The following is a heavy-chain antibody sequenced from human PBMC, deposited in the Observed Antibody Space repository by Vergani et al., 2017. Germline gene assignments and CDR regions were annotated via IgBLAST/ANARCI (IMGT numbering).Heavy chain of an antibody. V-gene: IGHV3-74*03. D-gene: IGHD6-6*01. Sequence: DVHLAESGGGFFQPGGSLRLSCSASGFSFNSYWMHWVRQVPGKGLLWVSRIKSDGSITAYADSVKGRFTISRDNAQNTLYLQMNSLRAEDTAVYYCAKDKESKYSSSSDLFDYWGQGTLVTVSS. CDR3: AKDKESKYSSSSDLFDY. J-gene: IGHJ4*02. CDR1: GFSFNSYW. CDR2: IKSDGSIT.